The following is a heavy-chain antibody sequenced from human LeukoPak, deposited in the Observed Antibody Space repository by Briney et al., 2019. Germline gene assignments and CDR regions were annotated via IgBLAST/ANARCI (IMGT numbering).Heavy chain of an antibody. D-gene: IGHD3-22*01. Sequence: ASVKVSCKASGYTFTSYDINWVRQAPGQGLEWMGRIIPILGEANYAQKFQGGVTFSADKSTNTAYMELSSLRSEDTAVYYCAGTSEFYFDSSGYFFDSWGQGTQVTVSS. CDR2: IIPILGEA. V-gene: IGHV1-69*04. J-gene: IGHJ4*02. CDR1: GYTFTSYD. CDR3: AGTSEFYFDSSGYFFDS.